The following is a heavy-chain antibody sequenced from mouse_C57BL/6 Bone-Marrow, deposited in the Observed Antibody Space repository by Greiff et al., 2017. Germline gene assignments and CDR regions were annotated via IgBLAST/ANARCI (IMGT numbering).Heavy chain of an antibody. J-gene: IGHJ4*01. Sequence: VQLQQSGAELARPGASVKLSCKASGYTFTSYGISWVKQRTGQGLEWIGEIYPRSGNTYYNEKFKGKATLTAHKSSSTAYMELRSLTSEDSAVYFCARWWLLRYYAMDYWGQGTSVTVSS. CDR1: GYTFTSYG. D-gene: IGHD2-3*01. CDR3: ARWWLLRYYAMDY. CDR2: IYPRSGNT. V-gene: IGHV1-81*01.